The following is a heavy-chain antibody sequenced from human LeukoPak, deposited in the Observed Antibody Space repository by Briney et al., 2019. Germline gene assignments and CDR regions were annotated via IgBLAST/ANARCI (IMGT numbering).Heavy chain of an antibody. CDR1: GFTFSSYA. D-gene: IGHD5-24*01. CDR3: ARGPEMATITIQIRVFDY. Sequence: GGSLRLSCAASGFTFSSYAMHWVRQAPGKGLEYVSAISSNGGSTYYANSVKGRFTISRDNSKDTLYLQMGSLRAEDMAVYYCARGPEMATITIQIRVFDYWGQGTLVTVSS. V-gene: IGHV3-64*01. CDR2: ISSNGGST. J-gene: IGHJ4*02.